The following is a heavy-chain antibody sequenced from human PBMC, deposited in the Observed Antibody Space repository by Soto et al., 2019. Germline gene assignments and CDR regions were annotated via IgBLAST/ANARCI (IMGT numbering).Heavy chain of an antibody. CDR1: GFTFSSYA. CDR2: ISGSGGST. CDR3: AKDGDGDHDSDCES. D-gene: IGHD4-17*01. J-gene: IGHJ5*02. V-gene: IGHV3-23*01. Sequence: GGSLRLSCVASGFTFSSYAMSWIRQAPGKGLGRVSAISGSGGSTYYADYVKGRFTISRNNSKNTQYLHMNSLRSVDTAVYYCAKDGDGDHDSDCESWGQGTLVTVSS.